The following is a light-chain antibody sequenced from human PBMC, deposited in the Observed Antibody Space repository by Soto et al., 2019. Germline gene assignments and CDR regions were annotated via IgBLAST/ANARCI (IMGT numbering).Light chain of an antibody. J-gene: IGKJ5*01. Sequence: EIVLTQSPGTLSLSPGERATLSCRASQSVGSNYLAWYQQKPGQAPRILIYGASNRATGIPERFSGSGSGTDFTLTISRLEPQDSAMYYCQQYVISVTFGQGTRLEIK. V-gene: IGKV3-20*01. CDR3: QQYVISVT. CDR2: GAS. CDR1: QSVGSNY.